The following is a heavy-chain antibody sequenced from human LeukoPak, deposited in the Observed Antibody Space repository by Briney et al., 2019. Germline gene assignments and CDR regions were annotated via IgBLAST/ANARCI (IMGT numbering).Heavy chain of an antibody. CDR3: SVGGLGTWKFDY. CDR2: VSGSGVYT. J-gene: IGHJ4*02. D-gene: IGHD3-16*01. Sequence: QSGGSLRLSCAASGFTFSTYAMSWVRQAPGKGLEWVSSVSGSGVYTYYADSVRGRFTISRDNSKNTVYLQMNSLRAEDTAVYYCSVGGLGTWKFDYWGQGTLVTVSS. V-gene: IGHV3-23*01. CDR1: GFTFSTYA.